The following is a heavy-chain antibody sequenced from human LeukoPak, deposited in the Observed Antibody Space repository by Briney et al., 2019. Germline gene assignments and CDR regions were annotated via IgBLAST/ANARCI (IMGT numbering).Heavy chain of an antibody. CDR3: ARGPGTRGYYYYMDV. CDR2: IIPIFGTA. J-gene: IGHJ6*03. CDR1: GGTFSSYA. V-gene: IGHV1-69*05. D-gene: IGHD1/OR15-1a*01. Sequence: ASVKVSCKASGGTFSSYAISWVRQAPGQGLGWMGGIIPIFGTANYAQKFQGRVTITTDESTSTAYMELSSLRSEDTAVYYCARGPGTRGYYYYMDVWGKGTTVTVSS.